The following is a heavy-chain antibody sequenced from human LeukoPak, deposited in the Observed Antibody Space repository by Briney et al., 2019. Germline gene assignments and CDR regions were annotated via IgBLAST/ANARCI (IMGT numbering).Heavy chain of an antibody. D-gene: IGHD3-9*01. Sequence: PGGSLRLSCAASGFTFSSYGMHWVRQAPGKGLEWVAVIWYDGNNKYYADSVKGRFTISRDNSKNTLYLQMNSLRAEDTAVYYCARSTSSEYDIYHFDYWGQGILVTVSS. CDR3: ARSTSSEYDIYHFDY. J-gene: IGHJ4*02. V-gene: IGHV3-33*01. CDR2: IWYDGNNK. CDR1: GFTFSSYG.